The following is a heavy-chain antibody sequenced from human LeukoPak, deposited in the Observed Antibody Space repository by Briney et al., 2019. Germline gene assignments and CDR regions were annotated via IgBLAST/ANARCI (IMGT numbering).Heavy chain of an antibody. D-gene: IGHD3-3*01. J-gene: IGHJ6*02. CDR1: GYTFTSYA. CDR2: INTNTGNP. V-gene: IGHV7-4-1*02. Sequence: ASVKVSCKASGYTFTSYAMNWVRQAPGQGLEWMGWINTNTGNPTYAQGFTGRFVFSLDTSVSTAYLQISSLKAEDTAVYYCARVDFWRGLASLGYYGMDVWGQGTTVTVSS. CDR3: ARVDFWRGLASLGYYGMDV.